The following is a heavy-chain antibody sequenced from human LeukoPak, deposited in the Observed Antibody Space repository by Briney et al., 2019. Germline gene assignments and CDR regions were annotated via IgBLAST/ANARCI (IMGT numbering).Heavy chain of an antibody. Sequence: ASVKVSCKAAGYSFTSYGISWVRQAPGQGLEWMGWISAYNGNTNYAQKLQGRVTMTTDTSTSTAYMELRMLRSDDTAVYYCARGYRLTRQPNDAFDIWGQGTMVTVSS. CDR3: ARGYRLTRQPNDAFDI. CDR1: GYSFTSYG. J-gene: IGHJ3*02. CDR2: ISAYNGNT. V-gene: IGHV1-18*01. D-gene: IGHD5-18*01.